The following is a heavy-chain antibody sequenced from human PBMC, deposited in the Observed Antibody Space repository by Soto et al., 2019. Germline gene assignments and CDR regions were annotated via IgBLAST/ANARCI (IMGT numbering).Heavy chain of an antibody. J-gene: IGHJ4*01. Sequence: GGSLRLSWAASGFTFSSDWMSWVRQAPGKGLEWVANIKQDGSEKYYVDSVKGRFTISRDNAKNSLYLQMNSLRAEDTAVYYCARAPVVAANWARDYLDYWGHGTLVTVSS. CDR3: ARAPVVAANWARDYLDY. D-gene: IGHD2-15*01. CDR2: IKQDGSEK. CDR1: GFTFSSDW. V-gene: IGHV3-7*01.